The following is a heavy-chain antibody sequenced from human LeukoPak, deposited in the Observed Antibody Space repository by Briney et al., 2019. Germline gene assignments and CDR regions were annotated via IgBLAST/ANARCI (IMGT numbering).Heavy chain of an antibody. Sequence: PSETLSLTCTVSGGSISSSSYNWGWIRQPSGKGLEWIGSFDNSGSTNYNPSLKRRVTISLDTSKNQFSLRLSSVTAADTAVYYCARAASPQWLVKGAFDIWGQGTVVTVSS. V-gene: IGHV4-39*07. CDR3: ARAASPQWLVKGAFDI. J-gene: IGHJ3*02. D-gene: IGHD6-19*01. CDR2: FDNSGST. CDR1: GGSISSSSYN.